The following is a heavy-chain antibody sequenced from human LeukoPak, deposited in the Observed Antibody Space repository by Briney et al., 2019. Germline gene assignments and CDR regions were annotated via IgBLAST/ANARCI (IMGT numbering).Heavy chain of an antibody. CDR1: GFTLSSYN. CDR2: ISYRSSDI. J-gene: IGHJ4*02. V-gene: IGHV3-21*01. Sequence: GGSLRLSCAASGFTLSSYNMKWVRQAPGKGLEWVSSISYRSSDIEYADSVKGRFTISRDNAKKSLYLQMSSLRAEDTAVYYCARGGPLSAGYFDYWGQGTLVTVSS. CDR3: ARGGPLSAGYFDY. D-gene: IGHD6-25*01.